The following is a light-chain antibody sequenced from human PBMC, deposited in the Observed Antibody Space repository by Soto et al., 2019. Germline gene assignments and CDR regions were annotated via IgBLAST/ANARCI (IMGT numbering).Light chain of an antibody. CDR3: NSYTTSSTRI. CDR2: EVN. J-gene: IGLJ2*01. V-gene: IGLV2-14*01. Sequence: QSALTQPASVSGSPGQSITISCSETSSNVGGYNYVSWYQQHPGKAPKLMIYEVNNRPSGVSNRFSGSKSGNTASLTISGLQAEDEADYYCNSYTTSSTRIFGGGTKLTVL. CDR1: SSNVGGYNY.